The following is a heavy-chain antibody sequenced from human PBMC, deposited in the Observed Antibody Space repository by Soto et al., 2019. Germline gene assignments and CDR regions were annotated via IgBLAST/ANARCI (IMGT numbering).Heavy chain of an antibody. CDR2: IDHSGYT. D-gene: IGHD3-3*01. CDR1: GGSFSGYY. V-gene: IGHV4-34*01. Sequence: SETLSLTCAVYGGSFSGYYWNWIRQPPGKGLEWIGEIDHSGYTNYNPSLRSRVTISVDTSKNQFSLRLTSVTAADTAVYYCARVRDWFDPWGQGTLVTVSS. J-gene: IGHJ5*02. CDR3: ARVRDWFDP.